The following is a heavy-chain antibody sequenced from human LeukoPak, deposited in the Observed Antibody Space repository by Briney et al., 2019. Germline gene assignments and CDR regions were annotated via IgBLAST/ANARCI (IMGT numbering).Heavy chain of an antibody. D-gene: IGHD6-13*01. V-gene: IGHV3-9*01. J-gene: IGHJ4*02. CDR1: GFTFDDYA. CDR2: ISWNSGII. CDR3: AKDVGSSWSYYFDY. Sequence: GGSLRLSCAASGFTFDDYAMHWVRQPPGKGLEWVSGISWNSGIIGNADSVKGRFTISRDNAKNSLYLQMNSLRAEDTAVYYCAKDVGSSWSYYFDYWGQGTLVTVSS.